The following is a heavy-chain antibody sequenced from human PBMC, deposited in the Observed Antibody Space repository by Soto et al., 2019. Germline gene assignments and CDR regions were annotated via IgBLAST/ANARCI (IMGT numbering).Heavy chain of an antibody. D-gene: IGHD2-8*01. CDR2: INPKSGGT. Sequence: ASVKVSCKASGDTFTANYIHWVRQAPGQGFEWMRWINPKSGGTKYPQKFQGRVTMTRDTSLSTVYMTLTRLTSDDTAMYYCARDGGALMVNAALDYWGPGTLVTVS. CDR1: GDTFTANY. CDR3: ARDGGALMVNAALDY. V-gene: IGHV1-2*02. J-gene: IGHJ4*02.